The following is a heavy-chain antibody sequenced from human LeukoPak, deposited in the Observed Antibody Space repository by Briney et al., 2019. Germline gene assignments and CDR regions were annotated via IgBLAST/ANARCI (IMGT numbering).Heavy chain of an antibody. CDR3: ARDMYYNPVRFDI. CDR1: GGSISSGSYY. CDR2: ISTSGTS. Sequence: SETLSLTCTVSGGSISSGSYYWSWIRQPAGKGLEWIGRISTSGTSNYNPSLNSRVTISLDTSKNQFSLRLSSVTAADPAVYYCARDMYYNPVRFDIWGQGTMVTVSS. J-gene: IGHJ3*02. D-gene: IGHD3-10*01. V-gene: IGHV4-61*02.